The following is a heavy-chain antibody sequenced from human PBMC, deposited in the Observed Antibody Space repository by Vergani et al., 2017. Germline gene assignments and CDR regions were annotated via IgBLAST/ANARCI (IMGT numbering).Heavy chain of an antibody. J-gene: IGHJ4*02. CDR2: ISGPGLST. Sequence: VQLVESGGGVVQPGGSLRLSCAASGFTFSNSAVSWVRQAPGRGLAWVSRISGPGLSTYYADSVKGRFSISRDNSKNTVFLQMHSLRAEDTAIYYCVKEKIGLGSYFFDSWGQGVLVTVSS. CDR1: GFTFSNSA. V-gene: IGHV3-23*04. CDR3: VKEKIGLGSYFFDS. D-gene: IGHD2/OR15-2a*01.